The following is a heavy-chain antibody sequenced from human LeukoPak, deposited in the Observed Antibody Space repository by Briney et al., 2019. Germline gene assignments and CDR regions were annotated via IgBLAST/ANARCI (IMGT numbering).Heavy chain of an antibody. J-gene: IGHJ4*02. Sequence: RASVKVSCKASGYTFTGNYIHWVRQAPGQGLEWMGIINPSGGSTSYAQKFQGRVTMTRDTSTSTVYMELSSLRSEDTAVYYCARAGGWIDYWGQGTLVTVSS. CDR2: INPSGGST. CDR3: ARAGGWIDY. CDR1: GYTFTGNY. D-gene: IGHD6-19*01. V-gene: IGHV1-46*01.